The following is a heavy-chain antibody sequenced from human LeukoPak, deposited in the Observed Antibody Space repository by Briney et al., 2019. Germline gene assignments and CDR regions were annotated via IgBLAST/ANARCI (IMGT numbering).Heavy chain of an antibody. CDR2: INHSGST. CDR3: ARGLGVAARPSYYGMDV. V-gene: IGHV4-34*01. J-gene: IGHJ6*02. D-gene: IGHD6-6*01. CDR1: GGSFSGYY. Sequence: PSETLSLTCAVYGGSFSGYYWSWIRQPPGKGLEWIGEINHSGSTNYNPSLKSRVTISVDTSENQFSLKLSSVTAADTAVYYCARGLGVAARPSYYGMDVWGQGTTVTVSS.